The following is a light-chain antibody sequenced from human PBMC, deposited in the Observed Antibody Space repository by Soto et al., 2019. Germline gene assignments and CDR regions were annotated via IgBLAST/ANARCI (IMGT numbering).Light chain of an antibody. CDR1: SSDVGAYDY. CDR2: EVS. CDR3: SSYTTSNTWV. Sequence: QCALTQPASVSGSPGQSITISCTGTSSDVGAYDYVSWYQQHPGKAPKFMLYEVSNRPSGLSNRFSGSKSGNTASLTISGLQAEDEADYYCSSYTTSNTWVFGGGTKLTVL. J-gene: IGLJ3*02. V-gene: IGLV2-14*01.